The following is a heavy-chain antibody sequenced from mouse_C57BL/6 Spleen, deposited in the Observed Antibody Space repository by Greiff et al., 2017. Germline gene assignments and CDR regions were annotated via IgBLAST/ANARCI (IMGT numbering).Heavy chain of an antibody. CDR2: IDPETGGT. D-gene: IGHD2-2*01. CDR3: TRWGYGYDGFAY. J-gene: IGHJ3*01. Sequence: QVQLHQSGAELVRPGASVTLSCKASGYTFTDYEMHWVKQTPVHGLEWIGAIDPETGGTAYNQKFKGKAILTADKSSSTAYMELRSLTSEDSAVYYCTRWGYGYDGFAYWGQGTLVTGSA. V-gene: IGHV1-15*01. CDR1: GYTFTDYE.